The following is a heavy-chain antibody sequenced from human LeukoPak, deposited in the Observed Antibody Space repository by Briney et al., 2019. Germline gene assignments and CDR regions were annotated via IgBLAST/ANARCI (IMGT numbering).Heavy chain of an antibody. Sequence: GGSLRLSCAASGFTFSSYSMNWVRQAPGKGLEWVSSISSSSSYVYYADSVKGRFTISRDNAKNSLYLQMNSLRAEDTAVYYCARDSTGYGYEEWSWGQGTLVTVSS. D-gene: IGHD5-18*01. V-gene: IGHV3-21*01. CDR2: ISSSSSYV. CDR3: ARDSTGYGYEEWS. J-gene: IGHJ5*02. CDR1: GFTFSSYS.